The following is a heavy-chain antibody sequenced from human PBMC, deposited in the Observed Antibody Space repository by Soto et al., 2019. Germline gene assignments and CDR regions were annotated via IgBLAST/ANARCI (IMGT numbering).Heavy chain of an antibody. D-gene: IGHD6-19*01. CDR3: AKEAVPGNYLFGMDV. V-gene: IGHV3-23*01. Sequence: GGSLRLSCAASGLTFSTYAMSWVRQAPGKGLEWVSTISETARTTYYPDSVKGRFTISRDNSRNTVDLQMNSLRAEDTAVYYCAKEAVPGNYLFGMDVWGRGTTVTVSS. CDR1: GLTFSTYA. J-gene: IGHJ6*02. CDR2: ISETARTT.